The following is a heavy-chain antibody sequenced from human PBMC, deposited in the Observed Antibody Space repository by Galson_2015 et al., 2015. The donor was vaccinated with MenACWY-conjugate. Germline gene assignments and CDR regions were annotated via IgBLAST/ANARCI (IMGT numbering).Heavy chain of an antibody. CDR2: INRDGGGT. CDR1: AFTFSSFE. V-gene: IGHV3-7*01. Sequence: SLRLSCAASAFTFSSFEMNWVRQAPGKGLEWVTNINRDGGGTYYASSVKGRFTISKDNAENSLYLQMNSLRAEDTAIYYCARIIHDGLDYWGQGTLVTVSS. CDR3: ARIIHDGLDY. D-gene: IGHD1-1*01. J-gene: IGHJ4*02.